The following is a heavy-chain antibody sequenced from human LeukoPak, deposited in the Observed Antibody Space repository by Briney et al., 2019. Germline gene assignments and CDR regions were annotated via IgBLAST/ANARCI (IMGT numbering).Heavy chain of an antibody. CDR2: IYTSGST. V-gene: IGHV4-61*02. CDR3: ARDIGDYVYPFFDY. Sequence: SETLSLTCTVSGGSISSGSYYWSWILQPAGKGLEWIGRIYTSGSTNYNPSLKSRATISVDTSKNQFSLKLSSVTAADTAVYYCARDIGDYVYPFFDYWGQGTLVTVSS. CDR1: GGSISSGSYY. D-gene: IGHD4-17*01. J-gene: IGHJ4*02.